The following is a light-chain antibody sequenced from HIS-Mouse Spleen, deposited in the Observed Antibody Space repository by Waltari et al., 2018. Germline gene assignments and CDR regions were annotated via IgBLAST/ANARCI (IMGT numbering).Light chain of an antibody. V-gene: IGKV3D-15*03. CDR3: QQYNNWPPLT. Sequence: EIVMTQSPATLSVSPGERATLSCRASQSVSSNLAWYQQKPGQAPRLLIYGASIRATGIPARVSGSGSGTEFTLTISILQSEDFAVYYWQQYNNWPPLTFGGGTKVEIK. J-gene: IGKJ4*01. CDR2: GAS. CDR1: QSVSSN.